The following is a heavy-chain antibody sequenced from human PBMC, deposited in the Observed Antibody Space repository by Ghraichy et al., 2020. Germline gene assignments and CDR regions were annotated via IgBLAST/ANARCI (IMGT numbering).Heavy chain of an antibody. CDR2: INPNSGGT. D-gene: IGHD3-22*01. CDR3: ARTVGGSDDSSGYLTP. J-gene: IGHJ5*02. V-gene: IGHV1-2*02. CDR1: GYTFTGYY. Sequence: ASVKVSCKASGYTFTGYYMHWVRQAPGQGLEWMGWINPNSGGTNYAQKFQGRVTMTRDTSISTAYMELSRLRSDDTAVYYCARTVGGSDDSSGYLTPWGQGNLVTVS.